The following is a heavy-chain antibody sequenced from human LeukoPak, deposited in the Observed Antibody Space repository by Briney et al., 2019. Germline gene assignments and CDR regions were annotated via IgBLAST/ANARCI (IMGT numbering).Heavy chain of an antibody. CDR1: GGSISSYY. V-gene: IGHV4-59*01. CDR2: IYYSGST. Sequence: SETLSLTCTVSGGSISSYYWSWIRQPPGKGLEWIGYIYYSGSTNYNPSLKSRVTISVDTSKNQFSLKLSSVTAADTAVYYCARDNVSGWYEAGAFGIWGQGTMVTVSS. D-gene: IGHD6-19*01. CDR3: ARDNVSGWYEAGAFGI. J-gene: IGHJ3*02.